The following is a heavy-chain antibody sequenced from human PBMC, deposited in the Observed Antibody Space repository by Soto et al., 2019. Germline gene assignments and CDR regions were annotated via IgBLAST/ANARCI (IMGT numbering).Heavy chain of an antibody. CDR2: IIPIFTRT. D-gene: IGHD2-15*01. CDR3: ARDVVRSTAGDS. J-gene: IGHJ4*02. CDR1: GGTFSTSS. Sequence: PGSSVKVSCKASGGTFSTSSFIWVRQGPGQGLEWMGGIIPIFTRTNFAQKFQGRVTFSADESTRTTDMELRSLTSEDTAIYYWARDVVRSTAGDSWGQGTLVTVSS. V-gene: IGHV1-69*01.